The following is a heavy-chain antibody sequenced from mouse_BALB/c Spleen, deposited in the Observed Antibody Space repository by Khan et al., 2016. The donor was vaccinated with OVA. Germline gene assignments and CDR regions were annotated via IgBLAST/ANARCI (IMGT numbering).Heavy chain of an antibody. D-gene: IGHD2-2*01. Sequence: QVQLQQSGAELVKPGASVKLSCKASGYTFNSYYMYWVKQRPGQGLEWIGEINPNNGDANFNEKFKNKATLTVDKSSNTAFMQLSSLTSEDSAVYYCTRLGYGSFAYWGQGTLVTVSA. J-gene: IGHJ3*01. CDR3: TRLGYGSFAY. V-gene: IGHV1S81*02. CDR1: GYTFNSYY. CDR2: INPNNGDA.